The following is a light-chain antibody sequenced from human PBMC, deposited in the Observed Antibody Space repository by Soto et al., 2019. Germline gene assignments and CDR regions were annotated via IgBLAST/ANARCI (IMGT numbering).Light chain of an antibody. V-gene: IGLV1-44*01. CDR2: SDN. CDR3: AAWDATMKGVI. CDR1: TSNIGRNA. J-gene: IGLJ2*01. Sequence: QSVLTQSPSASGTPGQRITISCFGSTSNIGRNAVHWYQQLPGTAPKLLLYSDNHRPSGVPARFSGSKSGTSASLAIGGLQSEDEADYYCAAWDATMKGVIFGGGTKLTVL.